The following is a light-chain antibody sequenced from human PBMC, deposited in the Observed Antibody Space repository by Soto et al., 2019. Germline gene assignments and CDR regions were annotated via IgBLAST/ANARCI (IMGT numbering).Light chain of an antibody. V-gene: IGKV1-5*01. CDR2: DAS. CDR3: QPYNSYSWT. J-gene: IGKJ1*01. CDR1: QSISSW. Sequence: DIQMTQSPSTLSASVGDRVTITCRASQSISSWLAWYQQKPGKAPKLLIYDASSLESGVPSRFSGSGSGTEFTLTISSLQPDDFETYYCQPYNSYSWTFGQGTKVDIK.